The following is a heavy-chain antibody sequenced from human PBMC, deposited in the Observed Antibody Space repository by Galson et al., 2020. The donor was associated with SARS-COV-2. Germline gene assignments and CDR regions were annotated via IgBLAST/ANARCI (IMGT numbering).Heavy chain of an antibody. CDR1: GGSISSGGYS. CDR2: IYHSGST. D-gene: IGHD3-10*01. J-gene: IGHJ4*02. V-gene: IGHV4-30-2*01. Sequence: SETLSLTCAVSGGSISSGGYSWSWIRQPPGKGLEWIGYIYHSGSTYYNPSLKSRVTISVDRSKNQFSLKLSSVTAADTAVYYCARFLYGSGSYYYVDYWGQGTLVTVSA. CDR3: ARFLYGSGSYYYVDY.